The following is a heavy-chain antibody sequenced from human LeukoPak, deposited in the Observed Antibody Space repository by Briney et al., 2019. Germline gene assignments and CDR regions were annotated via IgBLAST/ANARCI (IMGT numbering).Heavy chain of an antibody. V-gene: IGHV3-48*02. CDR1: GFTFSSYS. CDR3: ARFPALYSYGRDAFDI. Sequence: GGSLRLSCAASGFTFSSYSMNWVRQAPGKGLERVSYISSSSSTIYYADSVKGRFTISRDNAKNSLYLQMNSLRDEDTAVYYCARFPALYSYGRDAFDIWGQGTMVTVSS. J-gene: IGHJ3*02. D-gene: IGHD5-18*01. CDR2: ISSSSSTI.